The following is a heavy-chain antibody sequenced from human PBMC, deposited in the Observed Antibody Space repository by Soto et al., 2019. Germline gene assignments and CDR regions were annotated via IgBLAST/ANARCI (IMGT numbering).Heavy chain of an antibody. CDR3: ARGDCSTASCYLGGTH. D-gene: IGHD2-2*01. J-gene: IGHJ1*01. Sequence: EVQLAESGVGLVQPGGSLRLSCAASGFTFSNYWMHWVRQAPGKGLVWVSRIKTDGSNATYADSVKGRFTISRDSAKNKLNLKMNSLRAEDTAVYYCARGDCSTASCYLGGTHWGQGTLVTVSS. CDR1: GFTFSNYW. V-gene: IGHV3-74*01. CDR2: IKTDGSNA.